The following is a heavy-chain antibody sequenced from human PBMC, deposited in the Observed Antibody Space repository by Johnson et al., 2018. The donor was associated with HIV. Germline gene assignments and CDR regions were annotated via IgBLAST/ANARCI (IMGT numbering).Heavy chain of an antibody. CDR1: GFTFSSYG. D-gene: IGHD6-6*01. CDR3: ARDQSSRQAFDI. CDR2: ISYDGSDK. V-gene: IGHV3-30*03. Sequence: QVQLVESGGGLVKPGGSLRLSCAASGFTFSSYGMNWVRQAPGKGLEWVAVISYDGSDKYYADSVKGRFTIARDNSKNTLFLQMNSLRAEDTAVYYCARDQSSRQAFDIWGQGTMVTVSS. J-gene: IGHJ3*02.